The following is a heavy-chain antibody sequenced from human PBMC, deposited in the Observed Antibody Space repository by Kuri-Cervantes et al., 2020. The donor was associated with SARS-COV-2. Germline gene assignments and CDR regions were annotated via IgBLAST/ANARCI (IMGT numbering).Heavy chain of an antibody. V-gene: IGHV4-59*08. Sequence: GSLRLSCTASGGSISSYSWSWIRQPPGKGLEWIGSIYHSGSTYYNPSLKSRVTISVDTSKNQFSLKLSCVTAADTAVYYCASTGYSRVGTADYWGQGTLVTVSS. CDR2: IYHSGST. D-gene: IGHD6-13*01. J-gene: IGHJ4*02. CDR1: GGSISSYS. CDR3: ASTGYSRVGTADY.